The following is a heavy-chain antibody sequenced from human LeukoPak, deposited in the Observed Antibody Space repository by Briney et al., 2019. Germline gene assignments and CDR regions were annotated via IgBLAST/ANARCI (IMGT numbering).Heavy chain of an antibody. D-gene: IGHD2-2*01. CDR1: GFTFSSYW. J-gene: IGHJ4*02. CDR3: ATYSRGVVVPAAINVDY. CDR2: IKQDGSEK. Sequence: GGSLRLSCAASGFTFSSYWMTWVRQAPGKGLEWVANIKQDGSEKFYVDSVKGRFTISRDNAKNSLYLQMNSLRAEDTAVYYCATYSRGVVVPAAINVDYWGQGTLVTVSS. V-gene: IGHV3-7*01.